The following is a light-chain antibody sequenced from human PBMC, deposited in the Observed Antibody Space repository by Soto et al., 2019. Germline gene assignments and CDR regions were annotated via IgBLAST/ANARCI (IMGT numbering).Light chain of an antibody. CDR3: SSYSSSGTLV. CDR2: DVS. V-gene: IGLV2-14*01. CDR1: SSDVGGYNY. J-gene: IGLJ1*01. Sequence: QSALTQPASVSGSPGQSITISCTGTSSDVGGYNYVSWYQQHPGKAPKLMIYDVSNRPSGVSNRFSGSKSGSTASLTISGLQAEDEADYYCSSYSSSGTLVFGTGTKLTVL.